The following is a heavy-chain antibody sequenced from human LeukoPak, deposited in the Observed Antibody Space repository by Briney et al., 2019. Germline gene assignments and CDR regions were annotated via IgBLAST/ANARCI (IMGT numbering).Heavy chain of an antibody. CDR2: IYWDDVK. V-gene: IGHV2-5*02. CDR1: GFSLGTSGVG. Sequence: SGPTLVNPTPTLTLTCTFSGFSLGTSGVGVGWIRQPPGKALEWVALIYWDDVKRYSPSLKSRLTITKDTSKNQVVLTMTNMDPVDTATYYCAHRRMGTPAFDTWGQGTLVTVSS. J-gene: IGHJ5*02. D-gene: IGHD7-27*01. CDR3: AHRRMGTPAFDT.